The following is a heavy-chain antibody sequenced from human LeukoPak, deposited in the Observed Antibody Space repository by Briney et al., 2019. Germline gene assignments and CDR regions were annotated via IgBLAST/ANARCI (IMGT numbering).Heavy chain of an antibody. CDR2: ISGSGGNT. CDR1: GFSFSSYA. J-gene: IGHJ4*02. D-gene: IGHD6-13*01. V-gene: IGHV3-23*01. CDR3: AKVSWANYFDY. Sequence: GGSLRLSCAASGFSFSSYAMSWVRQAPGKGLEWVSAISGSGGNTYYADSVRGRFTISRDNSKNTLCLQMNSLRAEDTAIYYCAKVSWANYFDYWGQGTLVTVPS.